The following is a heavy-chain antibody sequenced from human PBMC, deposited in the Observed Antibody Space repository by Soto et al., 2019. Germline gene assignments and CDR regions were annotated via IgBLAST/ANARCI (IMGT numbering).Heavy chain of an antibody. Sequence: QITLRESGPTLVKPTQPLTLTCTFSGFSLSTSGVGVGWIRQPPGKALEWLVFIYWDDDKRYSPSLRSRLAITKDTSKRQVVLTMTNADSKDTATYFCAHRRTGVSQWYYGDFGYWGQGTLVTVSS. CDR1: GFSLSTSGVG. CDR3: AHRRTGVSQWYYGDFGY. V-gene: IGHV2-5*02. D-gene: IGHD6-19*01. J-gene: IGHJ4*02. CDR2: IYWDDDK.